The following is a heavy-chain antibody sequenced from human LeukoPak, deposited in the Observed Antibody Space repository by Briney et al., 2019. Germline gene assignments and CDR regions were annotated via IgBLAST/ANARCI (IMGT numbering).Heavy chain of an antibody. J-gene: IGHJ4*02. CDR1: GFTVSSNE. CDR2: ISGGST. V-gene: IGHV3-38-3*01. Sequence: GGSLRLSCAASGFTVSSNEMSWVRQAPGKGLEWVSSISGGSTYYADSRKGRFTISRDNSKNTLHLQMNSLRAEDTAVYFCAKRGVVIRVILVGFHKEAYYFDSWGQGALVTVSS. CDR3: AKRGVVIRVILVGFHKEAYYFDS. D-gene: IGHD3-22*01.